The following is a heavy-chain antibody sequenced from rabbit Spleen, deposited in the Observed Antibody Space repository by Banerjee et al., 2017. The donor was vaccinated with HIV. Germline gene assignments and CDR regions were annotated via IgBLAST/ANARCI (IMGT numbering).Heavy chain of an antibody. V-gene: IGHV1S7*01. Sequence: QLVESGGGLVQPGGSLKLSCKASGFDFSTYYMSWVRQAPGKGLEWIGYIDPVFGSTVYASWVNGRFTISRHNAQNTLYLQLNSLTAADTATYFCARDGAGSSYFNLWGPGTLVTVS. CDR2: IDPVFGST. CDR1: GFDFSTYY. CDR3: ARDGAGSSYFNL. D-gene: IGHD8-1*01. J-gene: IGHJ4*01.